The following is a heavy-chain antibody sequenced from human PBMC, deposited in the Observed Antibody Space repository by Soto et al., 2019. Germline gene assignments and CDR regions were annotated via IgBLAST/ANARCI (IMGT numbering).Heavy chain of an antibody. CDR1: GGSFSGYY. Sequence: QVQLQQWGAGLLKPSETLSLTCAVYGGSFSGYYWSWIRQPPGKGLEWIGEINHSGSSNYNPSLTSRVTISVHTSKNQSSLKLSSVTAADTAVYYCARGQSSLLLDCWGQGVLVTVSS. CDR2: INHSGSS. J-gene: IGHJ4*02. D-gene: IGHD2-8*02. V-gene: IGHV4-34*01. CDR3: ARGQSSLLLDC.